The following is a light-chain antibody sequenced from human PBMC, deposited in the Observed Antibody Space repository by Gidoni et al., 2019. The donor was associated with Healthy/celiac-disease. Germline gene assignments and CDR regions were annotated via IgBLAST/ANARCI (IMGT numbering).Light chain of an antibody. CDR3: QQYDSTPFT. CDR2: GAA. V-gene: IGKV3-20*01. CDR1: QCVSNSY. J-gene: IGKJ3*01. Sequence: EIVLTQSPGTLSLSPGERATRSCRASQCVSNSYLAWYQQKPGQAPRLLIYGAASRAPGTPDRFSGSGSGTDFTLTISRLEPEDCAVYYCQQYDSTPFTFGPGTKVDIK.